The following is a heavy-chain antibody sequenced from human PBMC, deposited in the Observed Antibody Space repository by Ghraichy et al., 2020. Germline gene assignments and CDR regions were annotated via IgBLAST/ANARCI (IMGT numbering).Heavy chain of an antibody. Sequence: SETLSLTCTVSGGSISSYYWSWIRQPPGKGLEWIGYIYYSGSTNYNPSLKSRVTISVDTSKNQFSLKLSSVTAADTAVYYCARAPGDSSGYYGEVDYWGQGTLVTVSS. V-gene: IGHV4-59*01. D-gene: IGHD3-22*01. J-gene: IGHJ4*02. CDR2: IYYSGST. CDR1: GGSISSYY. CDR3: ARAPGDSSGYYGEVDY.